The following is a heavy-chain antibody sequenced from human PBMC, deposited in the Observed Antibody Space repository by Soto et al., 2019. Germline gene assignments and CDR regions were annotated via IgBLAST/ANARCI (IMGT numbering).Heavy chain of an antibody. CDR2: IKSKTDGGTT. Sequence: GGSLRLSCAASGFTFSNAWMNWVRQAPGKGLEWVGRIKSKTDGGTTDYAAPGKGRFTISRDDSKNTLYLQMNSLKTEDTAVYYCTTEAPVTIESPGYPYYFDYWGQGTLVTVSS. J-gene: IGHJ4*02. CDR3: TTEAPVTIESPGYPYYFDY. V-gene: IGHV3-15*07. D-gene: IGHD4-4*01. CDR1: GFTFSNAW.